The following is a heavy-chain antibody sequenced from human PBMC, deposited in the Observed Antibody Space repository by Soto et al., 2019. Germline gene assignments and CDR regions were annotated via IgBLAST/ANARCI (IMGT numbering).Heavy chain of an antibody. CDR1: GLTFSSYV. CDR3: ATTSTGRWFDF. CDR2: ISASGGST. J-gene: IGHJ4*02. D-gene: IGHD3-10*01. V-gene: IGHV3-23*01. Sequence: EVQLLESGGGLVQPGGSLRFSCAASGLTFSSYVMSWVRQAPGKGLEWVSAISASGGSTYYADSVKGRCTISRDNSKNTLYLQMNSLRADDTAVYYCATTSTGRWFDFWGQGTLVTVSS.